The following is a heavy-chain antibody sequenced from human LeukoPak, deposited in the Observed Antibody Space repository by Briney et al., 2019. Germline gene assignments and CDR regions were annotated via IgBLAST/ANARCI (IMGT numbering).Heavy chain of an antibody. CDR3: ATASVMVPLYYYYRMDV. Sequence: SETLSLTCTVSGGSISSYYWSWIRQPPGKGLEWIGYIYYSGSTNYNPSLKSRVTISVDTSKNQFSLKLSSVTAADTAVYYCATASVMVPLYYYYRMDVWGQETTVTVSS. J-gene: IGHJ6*02. V-gene: IGHV4-59*08. CDR1: GGSISSYY. CDR2: IYYSGST. D-gene: IGHD2-8*01.